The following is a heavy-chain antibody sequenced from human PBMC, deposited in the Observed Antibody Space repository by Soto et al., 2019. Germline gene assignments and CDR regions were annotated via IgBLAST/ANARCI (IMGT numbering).Heavy chain of an antibody. Sequence: SETLSLTCAVYGGSFSGYYWSWIRQPPGKGLEWIGEINHSGSTNYNPSLKSRVTISVDTSKNQFSLKLSSGTAADTAVYYCASPDYSNTVDYMDVWGKGTTVTVSS. CDR3: ASPDYSNTVDYMDV. V-gene: IGHV4-34*01. CDR2: INHSGST. CDR1: GGSFSGYY. D-gene: IGHD4-4*01. J-gene: IGHJ6*03.